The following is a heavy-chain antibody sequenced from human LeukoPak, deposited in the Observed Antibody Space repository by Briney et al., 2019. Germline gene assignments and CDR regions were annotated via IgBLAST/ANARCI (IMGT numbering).Heavy chain of an antibody. CDR3: ARHDTTPGSDSWSGYGDSNWFDP. Sequence: SETLSLTCTVSGGSISSYYWSWIRQPPGKGLEWIGYIYTSGSTNYNPSLKSRVTISVDTSKNQFSLKLSSVTAADTAVYYCARHDTTPGSDSWSGYGDSNWFDPWGQGTLVTASS. CDR2: IYTSGST. J-gene: IGHJ5*02. CDR1: GGSISSYY. V-gene: IGHV4-4*09. D-gene: IGHD3-3*01.